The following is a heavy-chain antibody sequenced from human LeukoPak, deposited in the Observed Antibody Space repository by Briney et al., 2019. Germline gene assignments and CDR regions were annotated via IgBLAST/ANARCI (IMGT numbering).Heavy chain of an antibody. D-gene: IGHD6-13*01. CDR3: ARGLYSSTTYYFDY. J-gene: IGHJ4*02. Sequence: PGGSLRLSCAASGFTFNRHVMSWVRQAPGQGLEWVSGISGTGGSTYYTDSVKGRFTISRDNAKNSLYLQMNSLRAEDTAVYFCARGLYSSTTYYFDYWGQGTLVTVSS. V-gene: IGHV3-23*01. CDR1: GFTFNRHV. CDR2: ISGTGGST.